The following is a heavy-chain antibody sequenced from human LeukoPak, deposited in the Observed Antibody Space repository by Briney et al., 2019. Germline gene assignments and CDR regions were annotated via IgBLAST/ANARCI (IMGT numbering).Heavy chain of an antibody. CDR1: GFTFSSYG. J-gene: IGHJ5*02. Sequence: GGSLRLSCAASGFTFSSYGMSWVRQAPGKGLEWVSAISGSGGSTYYADSVKGRFTISRDNSKNTLYLQMNSLRAEDTAVYYCAKGTYYYDNGNNWFDPWGQGTLVTVSS. CDR3: AKGTYYYDNGNNWFDP. D-gene: IGHD3-22*01. V-gene: IGHV3-23*01. CDR2: ISGSGGST.